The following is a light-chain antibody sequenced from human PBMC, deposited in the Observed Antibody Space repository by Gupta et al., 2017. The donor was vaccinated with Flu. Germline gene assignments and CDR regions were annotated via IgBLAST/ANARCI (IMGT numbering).Light chain of an antibody. Sequence: DIQPTQSPSSLSASVGDRITITCLTSQKITNYLNWFEQKPGKAPNLLIYAALTLQTGVPSRFSGTGSRRHFNFTIGSLNPEDYGTYYCQQTYSIPRASGQGTKVEVK. J-gene: IGKJ1*01. V-gene: IGKV1-39*01. CDR2: AAL. CDR3: QQTYSIPRA. CDR1: QKITNY.